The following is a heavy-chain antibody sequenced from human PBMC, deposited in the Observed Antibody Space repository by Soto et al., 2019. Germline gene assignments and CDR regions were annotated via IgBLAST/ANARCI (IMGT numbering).Heavy chain of an antibody. D-gene: IGHD3-10*01. CDR1: GYTFTSYG. Sequence: QVQLVQSGAEVKKPGASVKVSCKASGYTFTSYGISWVRQAPGQGLEWMGWISAYNGNTNYAQKLQGRVTMTTDTPTSTAYMELRSLRSDDTAVYYCARDRRDGSGSYSTIPGSTFDSWGQGTLVTVSS. J-gene: IGHJ4*02. CDR3: ARDRRDGSGSYSTIPGSTFDS. CDR2: ISAYNGNT. V-gene: IGHV1-18*01.